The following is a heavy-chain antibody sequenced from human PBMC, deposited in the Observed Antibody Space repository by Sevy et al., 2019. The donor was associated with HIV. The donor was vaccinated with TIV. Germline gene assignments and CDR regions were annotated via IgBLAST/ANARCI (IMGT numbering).Heavy chain of an antibody. CDR3: ARAASSGFDY. Sequence: ASVKVSCKASGYTLTGYYMHWVRQAPGQGLEWMGIINPSGGSTSYAQKFQGRVTMTRDTSTSTVYMELSSLRSEDTAVYYCARAASSGFDYWGQGPLVTVSS. D-gene: IGHD3-22*01. J-gene: IGHJ4*02. V-gene: IGHV1-46*01. CDR2: INPSGGST. CDR1: GYTLTGYY.